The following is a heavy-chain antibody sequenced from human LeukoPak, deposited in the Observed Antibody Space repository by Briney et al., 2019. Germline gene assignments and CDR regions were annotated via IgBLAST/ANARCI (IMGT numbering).Heavy chain of an antibody. D-gene: IGHD2-2*01. CDR1: GGTFSSYA. Sequence: ASVKVSCKASGGTFSSYAISWVRQAPGQGLEWTGGIIPIFGTANYAQKFQGRVTITTDESTSTAYMELSSLRSEDTAVYYCARDLGCSSTSCPRGGDAFDIWGQGTMVTVSS. CDR2: IIPIFGTA. J-gene: IGHJ3*02. CDR3: ARDLGCSSTSCPRGGDAFDI. V-gene: IGHV1-69*05.